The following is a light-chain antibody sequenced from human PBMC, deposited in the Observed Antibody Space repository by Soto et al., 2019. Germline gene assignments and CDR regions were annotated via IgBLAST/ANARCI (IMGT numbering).Light chain of an antibody. J-gene: IGLJ2*01. CDR3: SSYTTSSTLDVV. CDR2: EVR. V-gene: IGLV2-14*01. CDR1: SSDVGGYNY. Sequence: QSALTQPASVSGSPGQSITISCTGTSSDVGGYNYVSWYQQHPGKAPKLMIYEVRNRPSGVSNRFSGSKSGNTASLTISGLQAEDEADYYCSSYTTSSTLDVVFGGGTKLPS.